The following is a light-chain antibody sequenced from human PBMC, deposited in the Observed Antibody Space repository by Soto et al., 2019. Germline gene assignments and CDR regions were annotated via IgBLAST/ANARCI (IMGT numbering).Light chain of an antibody. CDR1: GSDIGAYNY. J-gene: IGLJ1*01. Sequence: QSALTQPASVSGSPGQSITISCTGSGSDIGAYNYVSWYQQHPGKAPKLLIHGVTRRPSGVSSRFSASKSAYTASLTISGLQPEDEANYFCSSFTTSYFYVFGPWTKVTVL. CDR3: SSFTTSYFYV. CDR2: GVT. V-gene: IGLV2-14*01.